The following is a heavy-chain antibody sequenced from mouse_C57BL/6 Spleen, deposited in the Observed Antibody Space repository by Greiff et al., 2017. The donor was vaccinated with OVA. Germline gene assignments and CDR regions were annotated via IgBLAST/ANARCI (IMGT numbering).Heavy chain of an antibody. J-gene: IGHJ2*01. CDR2: IYPRSGNT. D-gene: IGHD2-4*01. V-gene: IGHV1-81*01. CDR3: AREDSDYDGENYD. Sequence: QVQLQQSGAELARPGASVKPSCKASGYTFTSYGISWVKQRPGQGLEWIGEIYPRSGNTYYNEKFKGKATLTADKSSSTAYMELRSLTSEDAAVYFCAREDSDYDGENYDWGQGTTLTVSS. CDR1: GYTFTSYG.